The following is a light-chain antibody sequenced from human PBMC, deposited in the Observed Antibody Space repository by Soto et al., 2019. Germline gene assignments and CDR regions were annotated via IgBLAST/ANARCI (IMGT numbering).Light chain of an antibody. CDR2: DVS. Sequence: QSALTQPASVSGSPGQSITISCTGTSSDVGAYNYVSWYQQHTGKAPKLMIYDVSNRPSGVSNRFSGSKSGNTASLTISGLQVEDEAHYYCSSYTSNSTLYVFGTGTKLTVL. J-gene: IGLJ1*01. CDR1: SSDVGAYNY. CDR3: SSYTSNSTLYV. V-gene: IGLV2-14*01.